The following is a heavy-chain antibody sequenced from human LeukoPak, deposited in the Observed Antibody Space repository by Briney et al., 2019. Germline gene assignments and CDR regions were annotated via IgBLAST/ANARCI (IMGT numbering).Heavy chain of an antibody. CDR3: ANLGHSSSVP. CDR1: AFTFSHAW. CDR2: IKSKTERGTT. D-gene: IGHD6-6*01. V-gene: IGHV3-15*01. J-gene: IGHJ5*02. Sequence: GGSLRLSCAASAFTFSHAWMSWVRQAPGKGLEWVGRIKSKTERGTTDYAAPVKGRFTISRDNSQNTLCLQMNSLRAEDTAVYYCANLGHSSSVPWGQGTLVTVSS.